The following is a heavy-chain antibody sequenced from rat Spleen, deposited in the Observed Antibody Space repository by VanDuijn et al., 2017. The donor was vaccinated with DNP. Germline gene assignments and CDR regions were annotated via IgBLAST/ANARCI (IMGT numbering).Heavy chain of an antibody. CDR3: ARPDY. CDR1: GFTFSHYG. J-gene: IGHJ2*01. V-gene: IGHV5S13*01. CDR2: ISTSGGST. Sequence: EVQLVESGGGLVQPGRSLKLSCAASGFTFSHYGMAWVRQAPKKGLEWVATISTSGGSTFYRDSVKGRFTVSRHNAKSTLYLQMDSLRSEDTATYYCARPDYWGQGVMVTVSS.